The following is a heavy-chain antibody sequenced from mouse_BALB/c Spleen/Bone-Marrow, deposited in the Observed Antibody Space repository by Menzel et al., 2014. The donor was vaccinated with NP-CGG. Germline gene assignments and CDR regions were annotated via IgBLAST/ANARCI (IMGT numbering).Heavy chain of an antibody. J-gene: IGHJ4*01. Sequence: EVKLMESGPGLVKPSQSLSLTCTVTGYSITSDYAWNWIRQFPGNKLEWMGYISYSGRTNFNPSLKSRISITRDTSKNQFFLQLNTVTTEDTATYYCARWERDYAMDSWGQGTSVTASS. D-gene: IGHD4-1*01. CDR3: ARWERDYAMDS. CDR1: GYSITSDYA. CDR2: ISYSGRT. V-gene: IGHV3-2*02.